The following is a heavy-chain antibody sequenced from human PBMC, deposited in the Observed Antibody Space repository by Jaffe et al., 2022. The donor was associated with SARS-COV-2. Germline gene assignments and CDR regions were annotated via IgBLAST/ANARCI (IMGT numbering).Heavy chain of an antibody. Sequence: QVQLHESGPGLVKPSETLSLTCAVSGASIRSPYHWSWIRQSPGKGLEWIGNIHDSGRTYYNPSLRSRVAISVDPSRNQFSLKLSSVIAADTAVYYCARGGDNNVNWKFYIDFWGQGTLVTVSS. CDR3: ARGGDNNVNWKFYIDF. CDR1: GASIRSPYH. J-gene: IGHJ4*02. V-gene: IGHV4-59*01. CDR2: IHDSGRT. D-gene: IGHD3-10*01.